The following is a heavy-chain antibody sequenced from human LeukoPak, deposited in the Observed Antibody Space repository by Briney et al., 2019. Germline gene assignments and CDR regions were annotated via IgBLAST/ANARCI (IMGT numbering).Heavy chain of an antibody. V-gene: IGHV1-3*01. Sequence: ASVKVSCKASGGTFSSYAISWVRQAPGQRLEWMGWINAGNGNTKYSQKFQGRVTITRDTSASTAYMELSSLRSEDTAVYYCARTRWFGELSNAFDIWGQGTMVTVSS. J-gene: IGHJ3*02. CDR1: GGTFSSYA. D-gene: IGHD3-10*01. CDR3: ARTRWFGELSNAFDI. CDR2: INAGNGNT.